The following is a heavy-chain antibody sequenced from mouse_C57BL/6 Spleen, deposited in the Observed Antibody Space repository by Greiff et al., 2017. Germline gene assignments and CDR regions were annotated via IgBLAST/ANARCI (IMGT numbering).Heavy chain of an antibody. CDR2: ISSGGSYT. D-gene: IGHD1-1*01. Sequence: EVQLVESGGDLVKPGGSLKLSCAVSGFTFSSYGMSWVRQPPDKRLEWVATISSGGSYTYYPDSVKGRFTITRDNAKNTLYLQMSSLKSEDTAMYYCARHSFNFYWYFDVWGTGTTVTVSS. J-gene: IGHJ1*03. CDR3: ARHSFNFYWYFDV. CDR1: GFTFSSYG. V-gene: IGHV5-6*01.